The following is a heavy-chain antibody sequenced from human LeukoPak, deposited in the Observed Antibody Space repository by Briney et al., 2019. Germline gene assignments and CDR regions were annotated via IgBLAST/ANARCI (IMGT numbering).Heavy chain of an antibody. D-gene: IGHD5-24*01. J-gene: IGHJ4*02. V-gene: IGHV1-46*01. Sequence: GASVKVSCKASGYTFSNYHIHWVRQAPGQGIEWMGIINPRYGSTTYAQNFQGRVTMTRDMSTSTVCMELSSLRSEDTAVYYCAREEARDGSTGYYFDYWGQGTLLTVSS. CDR1: GYTFSNYH. CDR2: INPRYGST. CDR3: AREEARDGSTGYYFDY.